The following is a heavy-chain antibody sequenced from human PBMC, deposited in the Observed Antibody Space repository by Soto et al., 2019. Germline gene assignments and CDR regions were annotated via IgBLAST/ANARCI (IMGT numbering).Heavy chain of an antibody. CDR1: GFTFSSYS. J-gene: IGHJ4*02. CDR3: AKKVNSGPGSQYFDY. Sequence: GGSLRLSCAAFGFTFSSYSMSWVRQAPGKGLEWVSGFRTGGDDGTTYYADSVKGRFTISRDNSKNTLFLQMNSLRVEDTAIYYCAKKVNSGPGSQYFDYWGQGTLVTVSS. CDR2: FRTGGDDGTT. V-gene: IGHV3-23*01. D-gene: IGHD3-10*01.